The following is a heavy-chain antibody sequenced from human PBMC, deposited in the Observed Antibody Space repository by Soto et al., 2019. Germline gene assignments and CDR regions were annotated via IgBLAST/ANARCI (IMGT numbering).Heavy chain of an antibody. Sequence: GGSLRLSCAASGFTFDDYAMHWVRQAPGKGLEWVSGISWNSGSIGYADSVKGRFTISRDNAKNSLYLQMNSLRAEDTALYYCAKDQAPIAGTTYAFDIWGQGTMVTVSS. CDR2: ISWNSGSI. CDR1: GFTFDDYA. D-gene: IGHD1-7*01. V-gene: IGHV3-9*01. J-gene: IGHJ3*02. CDR3: AKDQAPIAGTTYAFDI.